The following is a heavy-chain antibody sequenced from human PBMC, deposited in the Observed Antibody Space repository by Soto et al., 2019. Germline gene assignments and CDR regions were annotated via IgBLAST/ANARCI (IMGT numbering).Heavy chain of an antibody. CDR3: ARDGWGIAARPPRFDP. D-gene: IGHD6-6*01. V-gene: IGHV3-21*01. J-gene: IGHJ5*02. CDR2: ISSSSSYI. CDR1: GFTFSSYS. Sequence: GGSLRLSCAAPGFTFSSYSMNWVRQAPGKGLEWVSSISSSSSYIYYADSVKGQFTISRDNAKNSLYLQMNSLRAEDTAVYYCARDGWGIAARPPRFDPWGQGTLVTVSS.